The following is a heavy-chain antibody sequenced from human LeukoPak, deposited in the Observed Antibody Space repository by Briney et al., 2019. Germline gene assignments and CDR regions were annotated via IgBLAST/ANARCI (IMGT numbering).Heavy chain of an antibody. CDR1: GFTFSSYA. CDR2: ISGSGGST. J-gene: IGHJ4*02. V-gene: IGHV3-23*01. CDR3: AKSLVGATGWNFDY. D-gene: IGHD1-26*01. Sequence: GGSLRLSCAASGFTFSSYAMSWVRQAPGKGLEWVSAISGSGGSTYYADSVKGRFTISSDNSKNTLYLQMNSLRAEDTAVYYCAKSLVGATGWNFDYWGQGTLVTVSS.